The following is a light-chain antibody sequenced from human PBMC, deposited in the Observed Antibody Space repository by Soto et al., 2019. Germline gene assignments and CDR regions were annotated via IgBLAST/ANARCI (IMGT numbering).Light chain of an antibody. J-gene: IGKJ1*01. CDR3: QQYGSPPTT. CDR1: QSVLNYY. CDR2: GAS. V-gene: IGKV3-20*01. Sequence: LSQSAGTLSLSPGDGATLSCRASQSVLNYYLTWYQHRPGQAPGRLIFGASSRATGIPDRFSGSGSGTDFTLTISRLEPEDFAVYYCQQYGSPPTTFGQGTNVDIK.